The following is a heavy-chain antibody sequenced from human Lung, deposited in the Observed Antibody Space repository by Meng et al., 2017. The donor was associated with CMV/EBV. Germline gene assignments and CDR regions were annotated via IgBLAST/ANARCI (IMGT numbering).Heavy chain of an antibody. Sequence: GEXXKISCAASDFIFSTFSMNWVRQAPGKGLEWVSHISSSSSYIYYADSVKGRFTISRDNSKKSLFLQIHSLRAEDTAVYYCARERPMVRGNFSHNYYGMDVWXQGTXVTVSS. CDR2: ISSSSSYI. J-gene: IGHJ6*02. CDR1: DFIFSTFS. V-gene: IGHV3-21*01. D-gene: IGHD3-10*01. CDR3: ARERPMVRGNFSHNYYGMDV.